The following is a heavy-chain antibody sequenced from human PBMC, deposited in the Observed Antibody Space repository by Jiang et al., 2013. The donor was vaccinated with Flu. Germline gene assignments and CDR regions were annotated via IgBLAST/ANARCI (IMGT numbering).Heavy chain of an antibody. CDR3: ARDGRADYVVHAFDI. D-gene: IGHD4/OR15-4a*01. V-gene: IGHV3-66*01. CDR2: IFTGGTT. Sequence: QLVESGGGMVQPGGSLRLSCAASGFTVSRNYMNWVRQAPGRGLEWVSVIFTGGTTNYADSVKGRFTISRDNSKNTVFLQMNSLRADDTAVYYCARDGRADYVVHAFDIWGQGTMVTVSS. CDR1: GFTVSRNY. J-gene: IGHJ3*02.